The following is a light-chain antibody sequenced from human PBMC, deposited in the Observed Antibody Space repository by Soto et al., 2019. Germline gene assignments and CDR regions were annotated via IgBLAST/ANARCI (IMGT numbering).Light chain of an antibody. CDR2: AAS. CDR3: QQYGSSPNT. J-gene: IGKJ5*01. Sequence: DIQMTQSPSSVAASVGDRVTITCRASQGISSWLAWYQQKPGKAPKLLIYAASSLQSGVPSRFSGSGSGTDFTLTISRLEPEDFAVYYCQQYGSSPNTFGQGTRLDIK. CDR1: QGISSW. V-gene: IGKV1-12*01.